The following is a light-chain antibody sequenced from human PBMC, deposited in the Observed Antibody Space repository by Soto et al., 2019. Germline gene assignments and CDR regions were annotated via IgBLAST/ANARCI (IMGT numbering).Light chain of an antibody. V-gene: IGKV1-9*01. J-gene: IGKJ5*01. CDR3: QQVKSYPIT. CDR1: QGISTY. CDR2: AAS. Sequence: DIQLTQSPSFLSASVGDRVTLTCRASQGISTYLAWYQQRPGTAPKLLIYAASTLQSGLPSRFSGSGSGTEFTLTISSLQPEDFATYYCQQVKSYPITFGQGTRLEIK.